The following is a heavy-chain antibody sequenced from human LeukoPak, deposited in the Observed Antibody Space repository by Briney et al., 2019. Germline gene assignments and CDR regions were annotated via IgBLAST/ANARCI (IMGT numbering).Heavy chain of an antibody. CDR3: ARDLGVGYYDSSGYWE. Sequence: ETLSLTCTVSGGSIISYYWSWIRQPPGKGLEWVSVIYSGGSTYYADSVKGRFTISRDNSKNTLYLQMNSLRAEDTAVYYCARDLGVGYYDSSGYWEWGQGTLVTVSS. D-gene: IGHD3-22*01. CDR2: IYSGGST. V-gene: IGHV3-53*01. J-gene: IGHJ4*02. CDR1: GGSIISYY.